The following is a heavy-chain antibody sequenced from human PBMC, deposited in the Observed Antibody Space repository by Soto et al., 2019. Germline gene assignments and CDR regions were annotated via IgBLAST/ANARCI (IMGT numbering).Heavy chain of an antibody. CDR2: IIPIFGTA. J-gene: IGHJ6*02. CDR3: AREHLAAAAYYYYGMDV. D-gene: IGHD6-13*01. Sequence: ASVKVSCKASGGTFSSYAISWVRQAPGQGLEWMGGIIPIFGTANYAQKFQGRVTITADESTSTAYMELSSLRSEDTAVYYCAREHLAAAAYYYYGMDVWGQGTTVTVSS. V-gene: IGHV1-69*13. CDR1: GGTFSSYA.